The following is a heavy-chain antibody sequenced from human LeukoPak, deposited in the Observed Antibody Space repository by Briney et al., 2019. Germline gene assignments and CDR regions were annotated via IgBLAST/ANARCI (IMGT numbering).Heavy chain of an antibody. CDR2: IYYSGST. Sequence: SETLSLTCTVSGGSISSGGYYWSWIRQHPGKGLEWIGYIYYSGSTYYNPSLKSRVTISVDTSKNQFSLKLSSVTAADTAVYYCARGGNYDFWSGPSFDYWGQGTLVTVSS. D-gene: IGHD3-3*01. CDR1: GGSISSGGYY. CDR3: ARGGNYDFWSGPSFDY. J-gene: IGHJ4*02. V-gene: IGHV4-31*03.